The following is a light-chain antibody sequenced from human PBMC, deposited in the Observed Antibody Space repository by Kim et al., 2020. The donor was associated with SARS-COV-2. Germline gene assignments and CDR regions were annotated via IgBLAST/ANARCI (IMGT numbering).Light chain of an antibody. V-gene: IGKV1-39*01. CDR3: QQSYSTPYS. CDR2: AAS. Sequence: SASVENRVPLTCRASQIISSYLNWYQPKPGKAPKLLIYAASSLQSGVPSRFSGSGSGTDFTLTISSLQPEDFATYYCQQSYSTPYSFGQGTKLEI. J-gene: IGKJ2*03. CDR1: QIISSY.